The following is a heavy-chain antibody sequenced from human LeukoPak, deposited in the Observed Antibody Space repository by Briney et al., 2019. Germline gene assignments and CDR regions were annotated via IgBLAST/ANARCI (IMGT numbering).Heavy chain of an antibody. V-gene: IGHV1-18*01. J-gene: IGHJ4*02. CDR2: INTYNGNT. CDR1: GYRFSDYG. CDR3: ARDLGEGARRDLDF. Sequence: ASVKVSCKTSGYRFSDYGISSVRQAPGQGLQWMGWINTYNGNTENAQSLQGRATMTIDTATATAYLELRSLVSDDTAVYYCARDLGEGARRDLDFWGQGTLVTVSS. D-gene: IGHD1-26*01.